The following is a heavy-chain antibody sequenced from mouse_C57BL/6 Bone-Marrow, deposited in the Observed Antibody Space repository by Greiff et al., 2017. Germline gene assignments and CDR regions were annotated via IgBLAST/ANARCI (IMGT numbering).Heavy chain of an antibody. V-gene: IGHV1-52*01. J-gene: IGHJ2*01. Sequence: QVQLQQPGAELVRPGSSVKLSCKASGYTFTSYWMHWVKQRPIQGLEWIGNIDPSDSETHYNQKFKDKATLTVYKSSSTAYMQLSSLTSEDSAVYYCARGGSMAYGNSHFDYWGQGTTLTVSS. CDR1: GYTFTSYW. D-gene: IGHD2-10*02. CDR2: IDPSDSET. CDR3: ARGGSMAYGNSHFDY.